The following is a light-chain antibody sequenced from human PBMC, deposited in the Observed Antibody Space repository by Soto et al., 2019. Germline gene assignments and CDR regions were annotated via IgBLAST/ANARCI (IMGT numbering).Light chain of an antibody. V-gene: IGKV1-39*01. J-gene: IGKJ1*01. CDR2: RAY. CDR1: QSIGNF. Sequence: DIQMTQSPSSLSASVGDRVSITCRASQSIGNFLNWYQQKPGKAPKLLLSRAYILQSGVPSGFSGSGSGTDFTLTISSLQTEDFATYYCQQTYLSPPTFGQGTKVEIK. CDR3: QQTYLSPPT.